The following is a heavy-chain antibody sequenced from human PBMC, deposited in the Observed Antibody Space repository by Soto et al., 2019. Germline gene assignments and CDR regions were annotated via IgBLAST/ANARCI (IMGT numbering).Heavy chain of an antibody. J-gene: IGHJ4*02. CDR2: ISYDGRNK. V-gene: IGHV3-30*03. D-gene: IGHD3-10*01. CDR1: GFTFSSYG. Sequence: LRLSCAASGFTFSSYGMHWVRQAPGKGLEWVAVISYDGRNKNYADSVKGRFTISRDNSKNTLYLQMNSLRAEDTAVYYCARDHYGSGNYYFDYWGQGTLVTVSS. CDR3: ARDHYGSGNYYFDY.